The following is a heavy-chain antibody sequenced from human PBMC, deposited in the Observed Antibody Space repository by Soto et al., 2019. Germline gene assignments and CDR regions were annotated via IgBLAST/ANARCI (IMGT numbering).Heavy chain of an antibody. J-gene: IGHJ6*02. V-gene: IGHV5-51*07. Sequence: GESLKISCKGCGYSFTSYWIGWVHQKPGKGLEWMGIIYPGDSDTRYSPSFQGQVTISADKSISTAYLQWSSLKASDTAMYYCARRASSSSSGMDVWGQGTTVTVSS. D-gene: IGHD6-6*01. CDR3: ARRASSSSSGMDV. CDR1: GYSFTSYW. CDR2: IYPGDSDT.